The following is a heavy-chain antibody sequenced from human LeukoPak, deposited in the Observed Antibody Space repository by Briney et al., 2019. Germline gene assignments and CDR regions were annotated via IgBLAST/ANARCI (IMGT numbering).Heavy chain of an antibody. D-gene: IGHD3-10*01. Sequence: GRSLRLSCAASGFTFDDYGMHWVRQPPGKGLEGVSGISWNRGTIGYADSVKGRFTISRDNARNSLYLQMNSLRAEDTAFYYCAKDRSYGGFDYWGQGTLVTVSS. CDR1: GFTFDDYG. J-gene: IGHJ4*02. CDR2: ISWNRGTI. CDR3: AKDRSYGGFDY. V-gene: IGHV3-9*01.